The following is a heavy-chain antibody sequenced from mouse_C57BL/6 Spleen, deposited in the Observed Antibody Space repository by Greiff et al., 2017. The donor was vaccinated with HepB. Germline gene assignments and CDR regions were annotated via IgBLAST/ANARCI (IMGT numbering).Heavy chain of an antibody. Sequence: QVQLQQPGAELVKPGASVKLSCKASGYTFTSYWMQWVKQRPGQGLEWIGEIDPSDSYTNYNQKLKGKATLTVDTSSSTAYMHLTSLTSEDSAVYNCARGATVNFDYWGQGTTLTVSS. CDR3: ARGATVNFDY. V-gene: IGHV1-50*01. CDR1: GYTFTSYW. CDR2: IDPSDSYT. J-gene: IGHJ2*01. D-gene: IGHD1-1*01.